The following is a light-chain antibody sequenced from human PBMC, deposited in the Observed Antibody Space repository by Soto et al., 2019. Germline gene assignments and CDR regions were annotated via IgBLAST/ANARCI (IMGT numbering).Light chain of an antibody. CDR3: QQYGDSVFT. CDR2: STS. Sequence: EIVLTQSPGTLSLSPGERATLSCRASQSVSSTYLTWYQQKPGQAPRLLMYSTSSRATGIPDRFSGSGSGTDFTLTISRLEPEDFAVYYCQQYGDSVFTFGGGTKVDIK. CDR1: QSVSSTY. J-gene: IGKJ4*01. V-gene: IGKV3-20*01.